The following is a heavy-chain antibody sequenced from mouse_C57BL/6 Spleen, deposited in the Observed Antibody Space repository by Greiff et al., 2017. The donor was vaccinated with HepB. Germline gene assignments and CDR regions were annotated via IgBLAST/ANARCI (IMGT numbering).Heavy chain of an antibody. V-gene: IGHV2-2*01. Sequence: VKLMESGPGLVQPSQSLSITCTVSGFSLTSYGVHWVRQSPGKGLEWLGVIWSGGSTDYNAAFISRLSISKDNSKSQVFFKMNSLQADDTAIYYCARWGTTVVATSYYAMDYWGQGTSVTVSS. J-gene: IGHJ4*01. CDR2: IWSGGST. CDR1: GFSLTSYG. D-gene: IGHD1-1*01. CDR3: ARWGTTVVATSYYAMDY.